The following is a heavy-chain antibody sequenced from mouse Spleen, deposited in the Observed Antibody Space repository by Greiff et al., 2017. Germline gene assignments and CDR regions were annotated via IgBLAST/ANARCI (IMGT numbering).Heavy chain of an antibody. Sequence: VQLQQPGAELVRPGSSVKLSCKASGYTFTSYWMHWVKQRPIQGLEWIGNIDPSDSETHYNQKFKDKATLTVDKSSSTAYMQLSSLTSEDSAVYYCARHYGSSYDYFDYWGQGTTLTVSS. J-gene: IGHJ2*01. CDR1: GYTFTSYW. V-gene: IGHV1-52*01. CDR3: ARHYGSSYDYFDY. CDR2: IDPSDSET. D-gene: IGHD1-1*01.